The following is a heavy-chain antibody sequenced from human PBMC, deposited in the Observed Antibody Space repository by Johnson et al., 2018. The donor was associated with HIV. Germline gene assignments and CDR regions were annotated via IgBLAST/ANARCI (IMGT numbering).Heavy chain of an antibody. J-gene: IGHJ3*02. Sequence: VQLVESGGGLVKPGGSLRLSCGGTGFTFSDYFMSWIRQAPGKGLEWVSYISGSGRSIYYADSLKGRFSLSRDISKNMLYLQMHSLRAEDTAVYYCAKDWYNWNDGGGYDAFDIWGQGTMVMVSS. CDR1: GFTFSDYF. CDR2: ISGSGRSI. CDR3: AKDWYNWNDGGGYDAFDI. V-gene: IGHV3-11*04. D-gene: IGHD1-1*01.